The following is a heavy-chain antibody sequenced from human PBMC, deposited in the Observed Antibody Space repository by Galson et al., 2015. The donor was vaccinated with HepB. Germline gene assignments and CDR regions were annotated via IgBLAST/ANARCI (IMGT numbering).Heavy chain of an antibody. V-gene: IGHV1-18*04. D-gene: IGHD7-27*01. CDR2: ISVYNDNT. Sequence: SVKVSCKASGYIFTNYGISWVRQAPGQGLEWMGWISVYNDNTNYPQKFQGRVTMTTDTSTSTAYMELRSLRSDDTAIYYCARVTGANWFDPWGQGTLVTVSS. CDR1: GYIFTNYG. J-gene: IGHJ5*02. CDR3: ARVTGANWFDP.